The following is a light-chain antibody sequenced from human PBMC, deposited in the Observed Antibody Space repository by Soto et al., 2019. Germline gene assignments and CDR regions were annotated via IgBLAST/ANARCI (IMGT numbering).Light chain of an antibody. V-gene: IGLV4-69*01. CDR3: QTWGTGTLV. Sequence: QLVLTQSPSASASLGASVKLTCTLSSGHSSYAIAWHQQQPEKGPRYLMKLNSDGSHSKGDGIPDRFSGSSSGAERYLTISRLQSDDEADYYCQTWGTGTLVFGGGTKLTVL. CDR1: SGHSSYA. CDR2: LNSDGSH. J-gene: IGLJ2*01.